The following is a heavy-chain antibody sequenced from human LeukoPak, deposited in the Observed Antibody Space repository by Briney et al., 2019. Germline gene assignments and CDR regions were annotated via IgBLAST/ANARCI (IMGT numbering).Heavy chain of an antibody. Sequence: PGGSLRLSCAASGFTFSNAWVSWVRQAPGKGLEWVGRITRKTDGGTADYAAPVKGSFTILRDNSKNTLYLQMNSLKIGDTAVYYCQTGSYEYFYLWGGGTLVTVSS. J-gene: IGHJ2*01. CDR1: GFTFSNAW. CDR3: QTGSYEYFYL. V-gene: IGHV3-15*01. CDR2: ITRKTDGGTA. D-gene: IGHD1-26*01.